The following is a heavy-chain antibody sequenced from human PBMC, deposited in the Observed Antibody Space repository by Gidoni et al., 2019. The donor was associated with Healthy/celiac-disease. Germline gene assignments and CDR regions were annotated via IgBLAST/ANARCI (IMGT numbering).Heavy chain of an antibody. CDR2: ISGSGGST. Sequence: EVQLLESGGGLVQPGGSLRLSCADSGFHFSSYAMSWVRQAPGKGLEWVSAISGSGGSTYYADSVKGRFTISRDNSKNTLYLQMNSLRAEDTAVYYCAKGMRWELPSTYFQHWGQGTLVTVSS. D-gene: IGHD1-26*01. J-gene: IGHJ1*01. V-gene: IGHV3-23*01. CDR3: AKGMRWELPSTYFQH. CDR1: GFHFSSYA.